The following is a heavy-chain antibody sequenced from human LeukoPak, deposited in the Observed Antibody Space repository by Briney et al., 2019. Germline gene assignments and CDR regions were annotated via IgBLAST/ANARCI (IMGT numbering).Heavy chain of an antibody. CDR1: GLTFNNAW. V-gene: IGHV3-15*01. CDR3: STGGGTHDY. D-gene: IGHD2-15*01. Sequence: SGGSLRLSCAASGLTFNNAWMSWVRQALGKGLEWVGRIRSRSAGGTTDYGAPVKGRFTISRDDSKNTLYLQMNSLKTEDTAVYYCSTGGGTHDYWGQGTLVTVSS. J-gene: IGHJ4*02. CDR2: IRSRSAGGTT.